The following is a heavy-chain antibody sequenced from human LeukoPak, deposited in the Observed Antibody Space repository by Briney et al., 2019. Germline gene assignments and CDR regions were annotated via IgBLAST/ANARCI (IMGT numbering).Heavy chain of an antibody. CDR1: GFPFSSYW. Sequence: GGSLRLSCEPSGFPFSSYWMLWVRQAPGKGVVWVSRISGDGSIKTYADFVRGRFTISRDNTKNILYLQMNSLRVEGTAIYFCSRSQFDYWGQGVLVTVSS. V-gene: IGHV3-74*03. CDR2: ISGDGSIK. J-gene: IGHJ4*02. CDR3: SRSQFDY.